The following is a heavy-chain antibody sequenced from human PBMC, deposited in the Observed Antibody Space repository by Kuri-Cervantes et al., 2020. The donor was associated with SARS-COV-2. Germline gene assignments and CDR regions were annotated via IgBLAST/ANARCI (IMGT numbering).Heavy chain of an antibody. CDR3: ARSYYMDV. J-gene: IGHJ6*03. Sequence: ASVNVTCKACGYTFTSYVINWVRQATGQGLEWMGWMNTNSGNTGYAQKFQGRVTMNRNTSIRTAYMELSSLRSEDTAVYYCARSYYMDVGGKGTTVTVSS. V-gene: IGHV1-8*02. CDR2: MNTNSGNT. CDR1: GYTFTSYV.